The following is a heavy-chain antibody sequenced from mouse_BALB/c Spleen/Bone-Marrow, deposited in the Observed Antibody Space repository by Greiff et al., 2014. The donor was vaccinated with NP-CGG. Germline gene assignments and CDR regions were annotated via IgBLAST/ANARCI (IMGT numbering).Heavy chain of an antibody. CDR2: IDPANGNT. D-gene: IGHD2-2*01. CDR1: GFNIEDTY. CDR3: AEGYASWFAY. V-gene: IGHV14-3*02. J-gene: IGHJ3*01. Sequence: VQLQQSGAELVKPGASVKLSCTASGFNIEDTYVHWVKQRPEQGLEWIGRIDPANGNTKYDPKFQGKATVTSDTSSNTAYLPLNSLTSEDTAVYYCAEGYASWFAYWGQGTLVTVSA.